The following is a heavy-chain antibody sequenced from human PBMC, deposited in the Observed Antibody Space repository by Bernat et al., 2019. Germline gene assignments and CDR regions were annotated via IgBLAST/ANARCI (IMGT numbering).Heavy chain of an antibody. J-gene: IGHJ3*02. CDR1: GFTFSNAW. Sequence: EVQLVESGGGLVKPGGSLRLSCAASGFTFSNAWMNWVRQAPGKGLEWVGRIKSKTDGGTTDYAAPVKGRFTISRDDSKNTLYLQMNSLKTEDTAVYYCTTHIAAHKDAFDIWGQGTMVTVSS. D-gene: IGHD6-6*01. CDR3: TTHIAAHKDAFDI. CDR2: IKSKTDGGTT. V-gene: IGHV3-15*07.